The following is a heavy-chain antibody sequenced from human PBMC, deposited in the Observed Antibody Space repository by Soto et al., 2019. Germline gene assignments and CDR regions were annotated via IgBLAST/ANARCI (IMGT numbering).Heavy chain of an antibody. CDR2: INHSGST. V-gene: IGHV4-34*01. Sequence: SETLSLTCAVYGGSFSGYYWSWIRQPPGKGLEWIGEINHSGSTNYNPSLKSRVTISVDTSKNQFSLKLSSVTAADTAVYYCARFGGAGGQLVPCDYWGKGTLVTVSS. J-gene: IGHJ4*02. CDR3: ARFGGAGGQLVPCDY. D-gene: IGHD6-13*01. CDR1: GGSFSGYY.